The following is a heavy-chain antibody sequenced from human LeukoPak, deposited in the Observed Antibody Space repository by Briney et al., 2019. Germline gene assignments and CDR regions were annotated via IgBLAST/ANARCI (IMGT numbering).Heavy chain of an antibody. CDR3: ARGRDGYTYVDYYYYYYMDV. V-gene: IGHV1-69*13. J-gene: IGHJ6*03. CDR2: IIPIFGTA. Sequence: SVKVSFKASGGTFSSYAISWVRQAPGQGLEWVGGIIPIFGTANYAQKFQGRVTITADESTSTAYMELSSLRSEDTAVYYCARGRDGYTYVDYYYYYYMDVWGKGTTVTISS. D-gene: IGHD5-24*01. CDR1: GGTFSSYA.